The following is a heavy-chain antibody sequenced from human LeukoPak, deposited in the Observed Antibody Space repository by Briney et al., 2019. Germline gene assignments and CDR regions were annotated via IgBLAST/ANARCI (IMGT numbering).Heavy chain of an antibody. J-gene: IGHJ6*02. CDR3: ARNGYYDFWSGYYSYYYYGMDV. V-gene: IGHV3-33*01. Sequence: GGSLRLSCAASGFTFSSYGMHWVRQAPGKGLEWVAVIWYDGSNKYYADSVKGRFTISRDNSKNTLYLQMNSLRAEDTAVYYCARNGYYDFWSGYYSYYYYGMDVWGQGTTVTVSS. CDR1: GFTFSSYG. D-gene: IGHD3-3*01. CDR2: IWYDGSNK.